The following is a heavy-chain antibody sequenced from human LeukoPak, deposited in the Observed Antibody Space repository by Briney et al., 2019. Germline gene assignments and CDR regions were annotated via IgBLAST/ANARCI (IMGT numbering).Heavy chain of an antibody. D-gene: IGHD5-24*01. CDR1: GFTFTSYG. J-gene: IGHJ4*02. CDR2: ISSNGGST. CDR3: ARDFSLQLFDY. V-gene: IGHV3-64*04. Sequence: GGSLRLSCVVSGFTFTSYGMHWVRQAPGKGLEYVSAISSNGGSTYYANSVKGRFTISRDDSKNTLYLQMNSLRAEDTAVYYCARDFSLQLFDYWGQGTLVTVFS.